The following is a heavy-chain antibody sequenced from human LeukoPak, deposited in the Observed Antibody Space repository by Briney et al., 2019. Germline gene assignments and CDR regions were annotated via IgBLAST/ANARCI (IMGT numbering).Heavy chain of an antibody. V-gene: IGHV3-48*03. CDR2: ISSSGSTK. J-gene: IGHJ6*04. Sequence: GGSLRLSCAASGFTFSTYEMNWVRRAPGKGLEGVSYISSSGSTKYYADSVKGRFTISRDNAKNSLYLQMNSLRAEDTAVYYCARGDGGYYYGMDVWGKGTTVTVSS. D-gene: IGHD2-21*01. CDR1: GFTFSTYE. CDR3: ARGDGGYYYGMDV.